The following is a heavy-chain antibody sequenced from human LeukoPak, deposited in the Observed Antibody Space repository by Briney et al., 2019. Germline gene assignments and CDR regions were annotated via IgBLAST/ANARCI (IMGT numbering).Heavy chain of an antibody. CDR3: AKVRAAATYYFDY. Sequence: GGSLRLSCAASGFTSSSYAMSWVRQAPGKGLEWVSAISGSAGSTYYADSVKGRFTISRDNSKNTLYLQMNSLRAEDTAVYYCAKVRAAATYYFDYWGQGTLVTVSS. J-gene: IGHJ4*02. CDR2: ISGSAGST. CDR1: GFTSSSYA. V-gene: IGHV3-23*01. D-gene: IGHD2-2*01.